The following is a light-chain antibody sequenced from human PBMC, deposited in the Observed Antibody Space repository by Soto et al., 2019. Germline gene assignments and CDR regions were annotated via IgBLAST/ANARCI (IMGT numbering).Light chain of an antibody. CDR3: QHYNNWPPWT. CDR1: QSVNGN. V-gene: IGKV3D-15*01. J-gene: IGKJ1*01. Sequence: DIVMTQSPATLSVSPGERATLSCRASQSVNGNLAWYQQKPGQAPRLLIYGASTRATGIPARFSGSGSGTEFTLTFSSLQSEDFAVYYCQHYNNWPPWTFGQGTKVDIK. CDR2: GAS.